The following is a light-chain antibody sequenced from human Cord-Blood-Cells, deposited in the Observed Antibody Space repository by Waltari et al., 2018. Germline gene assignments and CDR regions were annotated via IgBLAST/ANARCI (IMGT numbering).Light chain of an antibody. Sequence: DIQMTQSPSSLSAALGDRVTITCRASQSISSYLKCYQQKPGKAPQLLIYAASSLQSGVPSRFSGSGSGTDFTLTISSLQPEDFATYYCQQSYSAPFTFGPGTKVDIK. V-gene: IGKV1-39*01. CDR2: AAS. CDR3: QQSYSAPFT. J-gene: IGKJ3*01. CDR1: QSISSY.